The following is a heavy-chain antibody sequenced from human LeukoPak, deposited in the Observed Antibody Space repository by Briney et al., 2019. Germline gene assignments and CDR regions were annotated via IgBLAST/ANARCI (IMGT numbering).Heavy chain of an antibody. V-gene: IGHV4-61*01. CDR3: ARRVSGDYGHWFDP. Sequence: PSETLSLTCTVSGGSVSSGNYYGTWIRQPPGKGLEWIGYNSYSGSANYNPSLKSRVTILLDTSKNQFSLKLSSVTAADTAIYSCARRVSGDYGHWFDPWGQGTLVTVSS. J-gene: IGHJ5*02. CDR2: NSYSGSA. CDR1: GGSVSSGNYY. D-gene: IGHD4-17*01.